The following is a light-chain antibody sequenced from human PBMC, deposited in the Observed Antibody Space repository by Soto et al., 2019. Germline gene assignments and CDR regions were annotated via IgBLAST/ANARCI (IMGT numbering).Light chain of an antibody. J-gene: IGLJ3*02. Sequence: YELTQPPSVSVSPGQTASITCSGDKLGDKYACWYQQKPGQSPVLVIYQDSKRPSGIPERFSGSNSGNTATLTISGTQAMDEADYSCQAWDSSIWVFGGGTKLTVL. CDR3: QAWDSSIWV. CDR2: QDS. CDR1: KLGDKY. V-gene: IGLV3-1*01.